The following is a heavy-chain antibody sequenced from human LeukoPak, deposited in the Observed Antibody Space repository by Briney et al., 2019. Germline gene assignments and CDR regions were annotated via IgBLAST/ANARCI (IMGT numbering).Heavy chain of an antibody. Sequence: SVKVSCKASGGTFSSYAISWVRQAPGQGLEWMGGIIPIFGTANYAQKFQGRVTITADESTSTAYMELSSLRSEDTAVYYCARDDVDGGGDYYYGMDVWGQGTTVTVSS. CDR1: GGTFSSYA. CDR3: ARDDVDGGGDYYYGMDV. J-gene: IGHJ6*02. CDR2: IIPIFGTA. D-gene: IGHD2-21*01. V-gene: IGHV1-69*13.